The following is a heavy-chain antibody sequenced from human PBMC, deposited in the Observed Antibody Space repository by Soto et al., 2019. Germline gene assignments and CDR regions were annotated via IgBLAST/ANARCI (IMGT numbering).Heavy chain of an antibody. CDR3: ARVGRQCYYDGFPVY. CDR1: GYTFTSYS. D-gene: IGHD3-22*01. V-gene: IGHV1-18*04. CDR2: ISGYNGNT. Sequence: ASVKVSCKASGYTFTSYSVTWVRQAPGQGLEWMGWISGYNGNTNYAQKFQGRVTMTTDTSTSTAYMELRSLRSDDTAVYFCARVGRQCYYDGFPVYWGQGTLVGVSS. J-gene: IGHJ4*02.